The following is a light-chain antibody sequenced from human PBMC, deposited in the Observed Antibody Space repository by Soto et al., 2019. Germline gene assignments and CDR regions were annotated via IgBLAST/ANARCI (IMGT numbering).Light chain of an antibody. Sequence: DIQMTQSPYTLSASVGDRITITCRASQSISSWLAWYQQKPGKAPKVLIYKASSLESGVPSRFSGSGSGTEFTLTISSLQPDDFATYYCQQYKTYWSFGQGTKVEIK. CDR3: QQYKTYWS. CDR1: QSISSW. J-gene: IGKJ1*01. CDR2: KAS. V-gene: IGKV1-5*03.